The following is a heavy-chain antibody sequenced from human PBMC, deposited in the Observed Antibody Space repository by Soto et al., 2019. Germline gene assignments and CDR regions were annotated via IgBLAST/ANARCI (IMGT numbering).Heavy chain of an antibody. Sequence: PSETLSLTCTVSCGSISSYYWSWIRQPPGKGLEWIGYIYYSGSTNYNPSLKSRVTISVDTSKNQFSLKLSSVTAADTAVYYCARDRNRRFDPWGQGTLVTVSA. CDR3: ARDRNRRFDP. V-gene: IGHV4-59*01. CDR1: CGSISSYY. J-gene: IGHJ5*01. CDR2: IYYSGST.